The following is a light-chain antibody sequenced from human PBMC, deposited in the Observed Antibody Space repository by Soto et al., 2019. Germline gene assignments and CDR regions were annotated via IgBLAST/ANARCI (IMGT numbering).Light chain of an antibody. CDR3: ISYSTTTARDGRV. CDR1: SSDVGGYNY. J-gene: IGLJ3*02. V-gene: IGLV2-14*03. Sequence: QSALTHPASVSGSPGQSITISCTGTSSDVGGYNYVSWYQQHPGKAPQLLIYDVSNRPSGISNRFSGSKSGDTASLTISGLQAEDEADYYCISYSTTTARDGRVFGGGTKVTVL. CDR2: DVS.